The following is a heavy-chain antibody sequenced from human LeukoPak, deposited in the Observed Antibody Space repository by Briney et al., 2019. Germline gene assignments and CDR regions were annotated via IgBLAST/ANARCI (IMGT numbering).Heavy chain of an antibody. CDR2: IYYSGST. CDR3: AGQYYDSSEDYFDY. CDR1: GDSISSGSYY. D-gene: IGHD3-22*01. Sequence: SQTLSLTCTVSGDSISSGSYYWSWIRQPPGKGLEWIGYIYYSGSTNYNPSLKSRVTISVDTSKNQFSLKLSSVTAADTAVYYCAGQYYDSSEDYFDYWGQGTLVTVSS. J-gene: IGHJ4*02. V-gene: IGHV4-61*01.